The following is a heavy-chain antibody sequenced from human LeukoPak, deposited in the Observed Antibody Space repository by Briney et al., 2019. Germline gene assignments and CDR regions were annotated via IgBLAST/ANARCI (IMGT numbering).Heavy chain of an antibody. Sequence: SETLSLTCTVSGGSISSYYWSWIRQPPGKGLEWIGYIYYSGSTNYNPSLKSRVTISVDTSKNQFSLKLSSVTAADTAVYYCARGYCSGGSCYTTRNYYYYYGMDVWGQGITVTVSS. CDR2: IYYSGST. CDR1: GGSISSYY. V-gene: IGHV4-59*01. CDR3: ARGYCSGGSCYTTRNYYYYYGMDV. D-gene: IGHD2-15*01. J-gene: IGHJ6*02.